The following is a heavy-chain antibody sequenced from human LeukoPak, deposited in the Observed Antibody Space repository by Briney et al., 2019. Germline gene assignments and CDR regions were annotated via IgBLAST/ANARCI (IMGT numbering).Heavy chain of an antibody. CDR1: GFTFTSYN. V-gene: IGHV3-21*01. D-gene: IGHD3-22*01. Sequence: GGSLRLSCAASGFTFTSYNMNWVRQAPGKGLEWVSSISTSSSYIYYADSVKGRFTISRENAKNSLYLQMNSLRAEDTAVYYCARSRSGYYEDYWGQGTLVTVSS. J-gene: IGHJ4*02. CDR2: ISTSSSYI. CDR3: ARSRSGYYEDY.